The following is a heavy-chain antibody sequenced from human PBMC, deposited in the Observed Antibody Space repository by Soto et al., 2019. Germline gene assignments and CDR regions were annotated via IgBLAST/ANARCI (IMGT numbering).Heavy chain of an antibody. Sequence: SETLSLTCTVSGGSISSYYWSWIRQPPGKGLEWIGYIYYSGSTNYNPSLKSRVTISVDTSKNQFSLKLSSVTAADTAVYYCARDRGVGAFDIWGQGTMVTVSS. CDR3: ARDRGVGAFDI. CDR2: IYYSGST. J-gene: IGHJ3*02. D-gene: IGHD5-12*01. V-gene: IGHV4-59*01. CDR1: GGSISSYY.